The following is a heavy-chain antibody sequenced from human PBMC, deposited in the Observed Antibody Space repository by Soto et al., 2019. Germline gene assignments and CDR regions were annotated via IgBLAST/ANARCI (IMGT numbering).Heavy chain of an antibody. J-gene: IGHJ4*02. CDR2: IRSKAYGGTT. CDR3: TRQRITIFGEHPLRDY. Sequence: GGSLRLSCTASGFTFGDYAMSWFRQAPGKGLEWVGFIRSKAYGGTTEYAASVKGRFTISRDDSKSIAYLQMNSLKTEDTAVYYCTRQRITIFGEHPLRDYWGQGTLVTVSS. V-gene: IGHV3-49*03. CDR1: GFTFGDYA. D-gene: IGHD3-3*01.